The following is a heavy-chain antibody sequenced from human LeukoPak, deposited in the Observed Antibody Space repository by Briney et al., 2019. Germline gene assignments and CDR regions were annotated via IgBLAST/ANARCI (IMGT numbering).Heavy chain of an antibody. D-gene: IGHD6-13*01. J-gene: IGHJ6*02. Sequence: GGSLRLSCAASGFTFSSYWMSWVRQAPGKGLEWVANIKQDGSEKYYVDSVKGRFTISRDNAKNSLYLQMNSLRAEDTAVYYCARNQLVAVHYYYYGMDVWGQGTTVTVSS. V-gene: IGHV3-7*01. CDR1: GFTFSSYW. CDR3: ARNQLVAVHYYYYGMDV. CDR2: IKQDGSEK.